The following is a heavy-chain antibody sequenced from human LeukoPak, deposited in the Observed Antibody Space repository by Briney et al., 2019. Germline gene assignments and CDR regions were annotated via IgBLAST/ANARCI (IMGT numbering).Heavy chain of an antibody. CDR3: ASPAADNNWNYDGAFDI. J-gene: IGHJ3*02. CDR2: ISAYNGNT. D-gene: IGHD1-7*01. Sequence: ASVKVSCKASGYTFTSYGISWVRQAPGQGLEWMGWISAYNGNTNYAQKLQGRVTMTTDTSTSTAYMELKSLRSDDTAVYYCASPAADNNWNYDGAFDIWGQGTMVTVSS. V-gene: IGHV1-18*01. CDR1: GYTFTSYG.